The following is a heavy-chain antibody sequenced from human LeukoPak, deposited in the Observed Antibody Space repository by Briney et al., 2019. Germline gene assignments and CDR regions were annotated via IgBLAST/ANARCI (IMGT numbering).Heavy chain of an antibody. D-gene: IGHD3-9*01. J-gene: IGHJ4*02. Sequence: GGSLRLSYAASGFTFSSYAMHWVRQAPGKGLEWVAVISYDGSNKYYADSVKGRFTISRDNSKNTLYLQMNSLRAEDTAVYYCATDILTGYYITDIDYWGQGTLVTVSS. V-gene: IGHV3-30*04. CDR3: ATDILTGYYITDIDY. CDR1: GFTFSSYA. CDR2: ISYDGSNK.